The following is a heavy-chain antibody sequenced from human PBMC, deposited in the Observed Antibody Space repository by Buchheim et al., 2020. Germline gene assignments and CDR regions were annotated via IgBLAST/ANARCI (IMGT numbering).Heavy chain of an antibody. CDR2: INPSGGST. D-gene: IGHD2-21*02. Sequence: QVQLVQSGAEVKKPGASVKVSCKASGYTFTSYYMHWVRQAPGQGLEWMGIINPSGGSTSYAQKFQGRVTMTRDTSTSTVYMELRSLRSEDTAVYYCARDQDVLVTAISVRGIGMDVWGQGTT. CDR1: GYTFTSYY. V-gene: IGHV1-46*01. CDR3: ARDQDVLVTAISVRGIGMDV. J-gene: IGHJ6*02.